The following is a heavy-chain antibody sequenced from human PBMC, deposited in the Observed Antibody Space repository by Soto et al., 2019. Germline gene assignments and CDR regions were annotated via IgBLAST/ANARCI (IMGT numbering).Heavy chain of an antibody. CDR3: ARGSRVKIPAATGRDYYYHGLDV. Sequence: QVQLQQGGAGLLKPSETLSLTCAVYGGSFRGYYWSWIRQPPGKGREWIGEINHRGSANYNPSVKRRVTISVDTSKNQFSLKLNSVTAADTAMYYCARGSRVKIPAATGRDYYYHGLDVWAQGTAVTVSS. D-gene: IGHD1-26*01. CDR1: GGSFRGYY. V-gene: IGHV4-34*01. J-gene: IGHJ6*02. CDR2: INHRGSA.